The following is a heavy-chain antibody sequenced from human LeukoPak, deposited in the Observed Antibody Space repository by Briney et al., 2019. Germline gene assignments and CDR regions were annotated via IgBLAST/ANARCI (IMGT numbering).Heavy chain of an antibody. CDR2: IIPIFGTA. Sequence: SVKVSCRASGGTFSSYAISWVRQAPGQGLEWMVGIIPIFGTANYAQKFQGRVTITADESTSTAYMELSSLRSEDTAVYYCARDEASRSAFDIRGQGTMVTVSS. CDR3: ARDEASRSAFDI. J-gene: IGHJ3*02. D-gene: IGHD2-2*01. CDR1: GGTFSSYA. V-gene: IGHV1-69*13.